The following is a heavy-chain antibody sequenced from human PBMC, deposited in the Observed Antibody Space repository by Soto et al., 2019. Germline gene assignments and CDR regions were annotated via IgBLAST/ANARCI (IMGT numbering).Heavy chain of an antibody. V-gene: IGHV1-46*01. D-gene: IGHD3-3*01. CDR3: ADDRLPIFWSMGEALRRIDTLGV. CDR2: INPSGGST. Sequence: GASVKVSCKASGYTFTSYYMHWVRQAPGQGLEWMGIINPSGGSTSYAQKFQGRVTMTRDTSTSTVYMELSSLRSEDTAVYYCADDRLPIFWSMGEALRRIDTLGVWGQGKRDT. J-gene: IGHJ3*01. CDR1: GYTFTSYY.